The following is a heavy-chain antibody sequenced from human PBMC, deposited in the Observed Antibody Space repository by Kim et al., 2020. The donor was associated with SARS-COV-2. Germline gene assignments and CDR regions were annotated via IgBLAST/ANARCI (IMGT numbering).Heavy chain of an antibody. V-gene: IGHV4-59*08. Sequence: RVTISVDTSKNQFSLKLSSVTAADTAVYYCARPGIHCSGGSCYSSRAFDIWGQGTMFTVSS. CDR3: ARPGIHCSGGSCYSSRAFDI. J-gene: IGHJ3*02. D-gene: IGHD2-15*01.